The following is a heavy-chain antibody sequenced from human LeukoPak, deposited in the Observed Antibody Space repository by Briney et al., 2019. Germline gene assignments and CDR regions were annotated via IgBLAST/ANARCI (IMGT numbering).Heavy chain of an antibody. CDR1: GYTFTSYA. Sequence: GASVKVSCKASGYTFTSYAMHWVRQAPGQRLEWMGWINAGNGNTKYSQKFQGRVTITRDTSASTAYMELSSLRAEDTAVYYCARVTAWNDVEARDYWGQGTLVTVSS. D-gene: IGHD1-1*01. V-gene: IGHV1-3*01. J-gene: IGHJ4*02. CDR3: ARVTAWNDVEARDY. CDR2: INAGNGNT.